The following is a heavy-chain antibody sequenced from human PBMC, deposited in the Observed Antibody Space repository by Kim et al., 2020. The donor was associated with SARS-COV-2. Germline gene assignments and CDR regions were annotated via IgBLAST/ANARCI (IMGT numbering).Heavy chain of an antibody. CDR2: ISSSSSYI. V-gene: IGHV3-21*01. J-gene: IGHJ6*02. CDR3: ARDGDCSGGSCHYYYYGMDV. D-gene: IGHD2-15*01. CDR1: GFTFSSYS. Sequence: GGSLRLSCAASGFTFSSYSMNWVRQAPGKGLEWVSSISSSSSYIYYADSVKGRFTISRDNAKNSLYLQMNSLRAEDTAVYYCARDGDCSGGSCHYYYYGMDVWGQGTTVTVSS.